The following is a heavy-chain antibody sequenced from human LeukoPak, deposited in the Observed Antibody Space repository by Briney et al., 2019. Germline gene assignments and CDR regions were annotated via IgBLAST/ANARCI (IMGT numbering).Heavy chain of an antibody. CDR3: ARDKYCSSTSCPRGWFDP. CDR1: GFTFSTYW. CDR2: INTGGSST. J-gene: IGHJ5*02. Sequence: PGGSLRLSCAASGFTFSTYWMHWVRQAPGKGLVWVSRINTGGSSTSYADSVKGRFTISRDNAKNTLYLQMNSLRAEDTAVYYCARDKYCSSTSCPRGWFDPWGQGTLVTVSS. V-gene: IGHV3-74*01. D-gene: IGHD2-2*01.